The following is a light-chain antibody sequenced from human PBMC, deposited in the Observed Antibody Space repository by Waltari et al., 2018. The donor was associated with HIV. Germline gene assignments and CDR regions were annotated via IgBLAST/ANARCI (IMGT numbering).Light chain of an antibody. CDR3: CSYAGSSPLWV. Sequence: QSALTQPASVSGSPGQSITISCPGTSSDFGNFTLFSWYQQHPGKVPKLIIFEVSERPSGVSDRFSGSKSVNTASLTISGLQAEDEADYYCCSYAGSSPLWVFGGGTKLTVL. J-gene: IGLJ3*02. CDR2: EVS. CDR1: SSDFGNFTL. V-gene: IGLV2-23*02.